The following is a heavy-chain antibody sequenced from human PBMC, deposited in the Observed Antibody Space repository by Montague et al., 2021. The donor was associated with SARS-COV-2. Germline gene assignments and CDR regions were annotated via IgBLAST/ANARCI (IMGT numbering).Heavy chain of an antibody. J-gene: IGHJ4*02. V-gene: IGHV4-34*01. CDR1: GGSFSGYY. D-gene: IGHD3-22*01. CDR3: ARAIVDVTMMVVVMTGGEHYFDY. Sequence: SETLSLTCAVYGGSFSGYYWSWIRQPPGKGLEWIGDINHSGSTNYNPSLKSRVGISVDTCKNQFSLKLSSVTAAAAAVYYCARAIVDVTMMVVVMTGGEHYFDYWGQGTLVTVSS. CDR2: INHSGST.